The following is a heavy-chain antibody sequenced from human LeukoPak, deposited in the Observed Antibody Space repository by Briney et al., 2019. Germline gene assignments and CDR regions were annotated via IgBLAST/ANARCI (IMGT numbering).Heavy chain of an antibody. V-gene: IGHV4-38-2*02. D-gene: IGHD3-9*01. CDR3: ARVLRYLDWFPDALDI. CDR2: IYHSGST. Sequence: SETLSLTCTVSGYSISSGYYWGWIREPPGKGLEWIGSIYHSGSTYYNPSLKSRVTISVDTSKNQFSLKLSSVTAADTAVYYCARVLRYLDWFPDALDIWGQGTVVTVSS. CDR1: GYSISSGYY. J-gene: IGHJ3*02.